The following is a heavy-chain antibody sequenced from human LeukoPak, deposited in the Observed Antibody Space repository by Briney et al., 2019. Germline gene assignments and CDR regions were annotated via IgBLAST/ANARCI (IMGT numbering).Heavy chain of an antibody. CDR3: ARAAYCSSTSCSYYYYGMDV. Sequence: ASVKVSCKASGYTFTDYYMHWVRQAPGQGLEWMGWINPNSGGTNYAQTFQGRVTMTRDTSISTAYMDLSSLRSDDTAMYYCARAAYCSSTSCSYYYYGMDVWGQGTTVTVSS. CDR2: INPNSGGT. CDR1: GYTFTDYY. J-gene: IGHJ6*02. V-gene: IGHV1-2*02. D-gene: IGHD2-2*01.